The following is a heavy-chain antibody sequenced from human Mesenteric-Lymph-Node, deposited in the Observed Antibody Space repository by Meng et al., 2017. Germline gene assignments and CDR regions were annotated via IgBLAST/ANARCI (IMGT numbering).Heavy chain of an antibody. D-gene: IGHD6-19*01. CDR1: GGSINSGNW. J-gene: IGHJ4*02. V-gene: IGHV4-4*03. CDR3: ARHIAVSGTRGFDR. Sequence: QVQLTGSGPGLVQPPEPLSLTCAVSGGSINSGNWWSWVRQAPGKGLEWIGENYPSGKTNSNPSLKSRVTISIDTSKDQFSLTLTSVTAADTAVYYCARHIAVSGTRGFDRWGQGTLVTVSS. CDR2: NYPSGKT.